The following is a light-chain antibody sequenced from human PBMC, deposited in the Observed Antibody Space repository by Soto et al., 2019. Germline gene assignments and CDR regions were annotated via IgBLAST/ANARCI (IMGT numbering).Light chain of an antibody. Sequence: QSVLSQPASVSGSPGQTITISCTGTSTDVGGYNAVSWYQHHPGKAPKLIIYEVTHRPSGVSDRFSASKSGNTASLTISGLQAEDDADYYCNSFRVSHLYVFGTGTKLTVL. J-gene: IGLJ1*01. V-gene: IGLV2-14*01. CDR3: NSFRVSHLYV. CDR1: STDVGGYNA. CDR2: EVT.